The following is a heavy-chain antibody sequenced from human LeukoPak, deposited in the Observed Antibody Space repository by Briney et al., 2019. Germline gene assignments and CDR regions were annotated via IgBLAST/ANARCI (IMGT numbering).Heavy chain of an antibody. Sequence: LPGGSLRLSCAASGFTFSSYSMNWVRQAPGKGLEWVSYISSSSSTIYYADSVKGRFTISRDNAKNSLYLQMNSLRAEDTAVYYCARGYCSGGSCSKFDYWGQGTLVTVSS. D-gene: IGHD2-15*01. V-gene: IGHV3-48*01. CDR2: ISSSSSTI. J-gene: IGHJ4*02. CDR3: ARGYCSGGSCSKFDY. CDR1: GFTFSSYS.